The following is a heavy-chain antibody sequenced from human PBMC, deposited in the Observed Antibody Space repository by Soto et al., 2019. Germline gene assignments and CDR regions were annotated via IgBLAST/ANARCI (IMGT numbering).Heavy chain of an antibody. CDR3: ARIVYCISTSCYEDPLFDY. CDR1: GYTFTSYA. Sequence: ASVKVSCKASGYTFTSYAMHWVRQAPGQRLEWMGWINAGNGNTKYSQKIQGRDTITRDTSASTAYMEMSSLRSEDTAVFYCARIVYCISTSCYEDPLFDYWGQGTLVTVSS. V-gene: IGHV1-3*01. J-gene: IGHJ4*02. D-gene: IGHD2-2*01. CDR2: INAGNGNT.